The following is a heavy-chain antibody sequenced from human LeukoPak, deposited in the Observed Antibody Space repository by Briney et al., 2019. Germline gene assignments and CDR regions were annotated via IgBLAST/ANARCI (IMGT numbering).Heavy chain of an antibody. CDR2: IYHSGST. Sequence: SQTLSLTCAVSGGSISSGGYSWSWIRQPPGKGLEWIGYIYHSGSTYYNPSLKSRVTISVDRSKNQFSLKLSSVTAADTAVYYCARAGPQYRSSTSCYYGEFDPWGQGTLVTVSS. CDR3: ARAGPQYRSSTSCYYGEFDP. J-gene: IGHJ5*02. D-gene: IGHD2-2*01. CDR1: GGSISSGGYS. V-gene: IGHV4-30-2*01.